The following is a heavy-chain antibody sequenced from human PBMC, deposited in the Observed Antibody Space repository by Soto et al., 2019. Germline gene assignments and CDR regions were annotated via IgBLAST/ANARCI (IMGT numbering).Heavy chain of an antibody. D-gene: IGHD1-1*01. V-gene: IGHV3-48*01. Sequence: PGGSLRLSCAASGFTFSGYCMNWVRQAPGKGLEWVSFILSSSSVIYYADSVKGRFTISRDNAKNSLYLQMNSLRAEDTAVYYCARDLRAPQVATSMPYYMDVWGKGTTVTVSS. J-gene: IGHJ6*03. CDR1: GFTFSGYC. CDR2: ILSSSSVI. CDR3: ARDLRAPQVATSMPYYMDV.